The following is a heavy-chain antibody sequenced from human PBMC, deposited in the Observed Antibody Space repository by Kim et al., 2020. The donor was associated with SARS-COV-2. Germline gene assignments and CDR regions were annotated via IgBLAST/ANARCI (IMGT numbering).Heavy chain of an antibody. CDR3: AKSMIRGTTPFDY. V-gene: IGHV3-30*02. J-gene: IGHJ4*02. Sequence: DSRQGRFTISSENSTTTLYLQMISMRAEDTAVYYCAKSMIRGTTPFDYWGQGTLVTVSS. D-gene: IGHD3-10*01.